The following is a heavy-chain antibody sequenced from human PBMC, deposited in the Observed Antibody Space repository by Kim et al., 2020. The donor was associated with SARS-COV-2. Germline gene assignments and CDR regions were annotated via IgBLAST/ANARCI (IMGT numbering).Heavy chain of an antibody. D-gene: IGHD4-17*01. CDR1: GYTFTSYA. CDR2: INAGNGNT. V-gene: IGHV1-3*01. CDR3: ATGASYGDPFDY. J-gene: IGHJ4*02. Sequence: ASVKVSCKASGYTFTSYAMHWVRQAPGQRLEWMGWINAGNGNTKYSQKFQGRVTITRDTSASTAYMELSSLRSEDTAVYYCATGASYGDPFDYWGQGTLVTVSS.